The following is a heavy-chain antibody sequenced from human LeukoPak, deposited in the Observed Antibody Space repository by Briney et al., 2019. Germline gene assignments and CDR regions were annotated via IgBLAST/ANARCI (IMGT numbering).Heavy chain of an antibody. V-gene: IGHV1-69*05. CDR3: ARDRADSSGYYYRFDY. CDR2: IIPIFGTA. CDR1: GGTFSSYA. D-gene: IGHD3-22*01. J-gene: IGHJ4*02. Sequence: GASVKVSCKASGGTFSSYATSWVRQAPGQGLEWMGGIIPIFGTANYAQKFQGRVTITTDESTSTAYMELSSLRSEDTAVYYCARDRADSSGYYYRFDYWGQGTLVTVSS.